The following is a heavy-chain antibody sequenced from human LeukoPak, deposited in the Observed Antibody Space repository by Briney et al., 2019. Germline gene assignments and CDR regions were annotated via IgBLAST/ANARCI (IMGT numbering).Heavy chain of an antibody. CDR3: ARAGGDDYGDYYSYFDY. Sequence: GGSLRLSCAASGFTFSSYAMHWVRQAPGKGLEWVAVISYDGSNKYYADSAKGRFTISRDNSENTLYLQMNSLRAEDTAVYYCARAGGDDYGDYYSYFDYWGQGTLVTVSS. CDR2: ISYDGSNK. D-gene: IGHD4-17*01. V-gene: IGHV3-30-3*01. J-gene: IGHJ4*02. CDR1: GFTFSSYA.